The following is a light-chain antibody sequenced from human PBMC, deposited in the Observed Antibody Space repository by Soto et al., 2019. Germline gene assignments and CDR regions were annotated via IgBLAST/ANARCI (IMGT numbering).Light chain of an antibody. CDR2: DVS. V-gene: IGLV2-11*01. CDR1: SSDVGGYNY. J-gene: IGLJ1*01. Sequence: QSALTQPRSVSGSPGQSVTISCTGPSSDVGGYNYVSWYQQHPGKAPKLMIYDVSKRPSGVPDRFSGSKSGSTASLTISGLQAEDVADYYCCSYAGIYVFGAGTKLTVL. CDR3: CSYAGIYV.